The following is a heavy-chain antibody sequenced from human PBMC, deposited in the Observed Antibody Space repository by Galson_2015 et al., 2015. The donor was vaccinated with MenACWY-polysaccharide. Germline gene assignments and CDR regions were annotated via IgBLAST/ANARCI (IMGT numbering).Heavy chain of an antibody. Sequence: SLRLSCAASGFTFSSNDMTWIRQAPGKGLEWVSSLSADGGSTYADSVKGRFTISRGNSKNTLYLQMSRLGAEDTAIYYCAKQIPYWYFDLWGRGTLVTVSS. CDR1: GFTFSSND. V-gene: IGHV3-23*01. CDR2: LSADGGST. CDR3: AKQIPYWYFDL. J-gene: IGHJ2*01.